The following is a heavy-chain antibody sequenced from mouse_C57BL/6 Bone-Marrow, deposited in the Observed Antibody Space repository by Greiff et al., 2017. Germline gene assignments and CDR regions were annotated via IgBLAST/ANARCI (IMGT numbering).Heavy chain of an antibody. Sequence: EVKVVESGGGLVQPGGSLKLSCAASGFTFSDYYMYWVRQTPEKRLEWVAYISNGGGSTYYPDTVKGRFTISRDNAKNTLYLQMSRLKSEDTAMYYCARGDYERAYWGQGTLVTVSA. J-gene: IGHJ3*01. D-gene: IGHD2-4*01. V-gene: IGHV5-12*01. CDR1: GFTFSDYY. CDR3: ARGDYERAY. CDR2: ISNGGGST.